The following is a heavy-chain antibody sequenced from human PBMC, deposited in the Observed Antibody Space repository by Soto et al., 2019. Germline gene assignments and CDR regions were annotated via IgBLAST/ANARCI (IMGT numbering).Heavy chain of an antibody. D-gene: IGHD4-17*01. CDR1: GFTFSMFS. CDR2: ISSNGDST. V-gene: IGHV3-64D*06. CDR3: VHPRSTVQIPPT. Sequence: AGWSLRLSCSASGFTFSMFSMHLVRQAPGKGLEYVSGISSNGDSTYYADYVKGRFTISRDNSKNTLYLQMSSLRAVDTAVYYCVHPRSTVQIPPTWGQGTLVTVSS. J-gene: IGHJ5*02.